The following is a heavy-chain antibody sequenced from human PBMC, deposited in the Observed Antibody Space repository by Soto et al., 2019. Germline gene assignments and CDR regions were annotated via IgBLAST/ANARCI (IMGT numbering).Heavy chain of an antibody. J-gene: IGHJ4*02. Sequence: QMHLQESGPGLVKPSETLSLTCSVSGGSMSSYYWSWIWRPPGKGLEWIGSVLYSGSTKYNPSLKSRVTSSVDMSKNQFSLNLRSVTAADTAMYYCARAPAGDYGGYFDSWGQGIQVTVSS. V-gene: IGHV4-59*01. CDR1: GGSMSSYY. D-gene: IGHD4-17*01. CDR3: ARAPAGDYGGYFDS. CDR2: VLYSGST.